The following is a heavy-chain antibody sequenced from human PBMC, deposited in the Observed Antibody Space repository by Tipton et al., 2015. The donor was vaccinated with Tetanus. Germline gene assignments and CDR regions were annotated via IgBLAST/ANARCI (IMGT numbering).Heavy chain of an antibody. V-gene: IGHV4-39*01. J-gene: IGHJ4*02. CDR3: ARHGGTYYYILTGYYRDY. CDR1: GGSISSSSYY. CDR2: IYYSGST. D-gene: IGHD3-9*01. Sequence: TLSLTCTVSGGSISSSSYYWGWIRQPPGKGLEWIGSIYYSGSTYYNPSLKSRVTISVDTSKNQFSLKLSSVTAADTAVYYCARHGGTYYYILTGYYRDYWGQGTLVTVSS.